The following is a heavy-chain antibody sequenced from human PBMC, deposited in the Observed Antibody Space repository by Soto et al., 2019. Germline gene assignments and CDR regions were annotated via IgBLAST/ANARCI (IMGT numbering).Heavy chain of an antibody. CDR3: ARRSDYGDYLDY. D-gene: IGHD4-17*01. V-gene: IGHV4-59*01. J-gene: IGHJ4*02. CDR2: IYYSGNT. CDR1: GGSISSYY. Sequence: SETLSLTCTVSGGSISSYYWSWIRQPPGKGLEWIGYIYYSGNTNYNPSLKSRVTISVDTSKNQFSLKLSSVTAADTAVYYCARRSDYGDYLDYWGQGTLVTVSS.